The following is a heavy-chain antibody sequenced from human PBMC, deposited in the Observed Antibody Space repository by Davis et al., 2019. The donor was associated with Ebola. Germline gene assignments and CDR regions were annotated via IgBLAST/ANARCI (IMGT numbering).Heavy chain of an antibody. CDR1: RFTFSDYY. CDR3: ARTTSGYDVNYYYYYGMDV. J-gene: IGHJ6*02. V-gene: IGHV3-11*01. Sequence: PGGSLRLSCAASRFTFSDYYMSWIRQAPGKGLEWFSYISSSGSTIYYADSVKGRFTISRDNAKNSLYLQMNSLRAEDTAVYYCARTTSGYDVNYYYYYGMDVWGQGTTVTVSS. CDR2: ISSSGSTI. D-gene: IGHD5-12*01.